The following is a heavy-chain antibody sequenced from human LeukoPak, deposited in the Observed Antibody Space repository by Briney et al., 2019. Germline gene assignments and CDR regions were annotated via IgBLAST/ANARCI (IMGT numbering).Heavy chain of an antibody. D-gene: IGHD3-16*01. CDR2: IYYSGST. CDR3: ARAWTMGSHQVWYYYYMDV. V-gene: IGHV4-59*01. CDR1: GGSISSYY. J-gene: IGHJ6*03. Sequence: PSETLSLTCTVSGGSISSYYWSWIRQPPGKGLEWIGYIYYSGSTNYNPSLKSRVTISVDTSKNQFSLKLSSVTAADTAVYYCARAWTMGSHQVWYYYYMDVWGKGTTVTVPS.